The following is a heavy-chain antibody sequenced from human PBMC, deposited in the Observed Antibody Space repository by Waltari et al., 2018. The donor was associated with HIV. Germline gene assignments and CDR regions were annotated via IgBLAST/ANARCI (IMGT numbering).Heavy chain of an antibody. CDR1: SLSNVRVG. CDR3: ARILNPSQPYFDY. V-gene: IGHV2-26*01. CDR2: ILSNDEK. Sequence: SLSNVRVGVSWIRQPPGKALEWLAHILSNDEKSYRPSLKSRLAVSKDTSKSQVVLSLTNLDPEDTATYYCARILNPSQPYFDYWGPGTQVTVSS. J-gene: IGHJ4*02.